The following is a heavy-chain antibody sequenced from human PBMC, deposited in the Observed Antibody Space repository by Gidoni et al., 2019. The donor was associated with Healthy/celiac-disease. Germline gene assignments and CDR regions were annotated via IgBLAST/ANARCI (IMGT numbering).Heavy chain of an antibody. V-gene: IGHV3-23*04. CDR2: ISGSGGST. CDR1: GFTFSSYD. J-gene: IGHJ3*02. CDR3: AKGGWGRDAFDI. Sequence: EVQLVESGGGLVQPGGSLRLSFAASGFTFSSYDMSWVRQAPGKGLEWVSAISGSGGSTYYADSVKGRFTISRDNSKNTLYLQMNSLRAEDTAVYYCAKGGWGRDAFDIWGQGTMVTVSS. D-gene: IGHD6-19*01.